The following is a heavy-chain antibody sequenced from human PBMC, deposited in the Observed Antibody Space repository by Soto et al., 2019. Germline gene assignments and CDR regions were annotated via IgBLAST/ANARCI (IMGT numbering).Heavy chain of an antibody. D-gene: IGHD6-6*01. V-gene: IGHV6-1*01. CDR2: TYYRSKWYN. Sequence: PSQSLSLTCGISGDSVSSNSAAWNWIRQSQSRGLEWLGRTYYRSKWYNDYAVSVKSRITINPDTSKNQFSLQLNSVTPEDTAVYFCARGSYSSSSYYYYGMDVWGQGTTVTVSS. CDR3: ARGSYSSSSYYYYGMDV. CDR1: GDSVSSNSAA. J-gene: IGHJ6*02.